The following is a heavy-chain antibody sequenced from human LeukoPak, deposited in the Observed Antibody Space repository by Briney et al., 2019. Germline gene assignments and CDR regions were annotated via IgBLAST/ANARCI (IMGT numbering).Heavy chain of an antibody. CDR1: GGSISSSSYY. CDR3: ARGVGYSYGYYAFDI. V-gene: IGHV4-39*07. J-gene: IGHJ3*02. D-gene: IGHD5-18*01. CDR2: IYYSGST. Sequence: SETLSLTCTVSGGSISSSSYYWGWIRQPPGKGLEWIGSIYYSGSTYYNPSLKSRVTISVDTAKNQFSLKLSSVTAADTAVYYCARGVGYSYGYYAFDIWGQGTMVTVSS.